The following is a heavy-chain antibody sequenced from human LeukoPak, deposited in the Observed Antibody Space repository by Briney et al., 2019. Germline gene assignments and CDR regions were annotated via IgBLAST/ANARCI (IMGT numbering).Heavy chain of an antibody. J-gene: IGHJ5*02. V-gene: IGHV1-2*02. CDR2: INPNSGGT. CDR1: GYTFTSYD. CDR3: ARNQGYSYGTNWFDP. Sequence: ASVKVSCKASGYTFTSYDINWVRQATGQGLEWMGWINPNSGGTNYAQKFQGRVTMTRDTSISTAYMELSRLRSDDTAVYYCARNQGYSYGTNWFDPWGQGTLVTVSS. D-gene: IGHD5-18*01.